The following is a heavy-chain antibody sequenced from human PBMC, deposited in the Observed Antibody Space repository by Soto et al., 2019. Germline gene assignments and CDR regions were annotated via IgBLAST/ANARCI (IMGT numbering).Heavy chain of an antibody. CDR3: ARARIVVAGTIVDY. CDR1: GGSISSGYYY. Sequence: PSETLSLTCSVSGGSISSGYYYWSWIRQPPGKGLEWIRSIYHSGNTYYNPSLKSRVTISVDTSKNHFSLKLSSVTAADTAVYYRARARIVVAGTIVDYWGQGTLVTVSS. D-gene: IGHD6-19*01. CDR2: IYHSGNT. V-gene: IGHV4-39*02. J-gene: IGHJ4*02.